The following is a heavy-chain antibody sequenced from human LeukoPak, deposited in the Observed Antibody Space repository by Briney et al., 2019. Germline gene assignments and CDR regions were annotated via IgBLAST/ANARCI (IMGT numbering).Heavy chain of an antibody. D-gene: IGHD3-10*01. V-gene: IGHV4-34*01. CDR3: ARDSYIIGRGFDP. CDR1: GGSFSDSY. CDR2: ISHSGGT. J-gene: IGHJ5*02. Sequence: PSETLSLTCSVSGGSFSDSYWIWIRQSPEMGLQWIGEISHSGGTNFHPSLKSRLTMSVDTSKNQFSLKLTSVTAADSGIYYCARDSYIIGRGFDPWGHGTLVTVSS.